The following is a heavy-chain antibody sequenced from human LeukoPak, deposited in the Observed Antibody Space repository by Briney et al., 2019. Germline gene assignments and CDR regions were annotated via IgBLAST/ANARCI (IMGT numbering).Heavy chain of an antibody. CDR1: GYTFTGYY. D-gene: IGHD3-10*01. Sequence: GASVKVSCKASGYTFTGYYMHWVRQAPGQGLEWMGWINPNSGGTNYAQKFQGRVTMTRDTSISTAYMELSRLRSDDTAVYYCAGTSMYYYGSGRIDYYYYYYMDVWGKGTTVTVSS. V-gene: IGHV1-2*02. CDR2: INPNSGGT. J-gene: IGHJ6*03. CDR3: AGTSMYYYGSGRIDYYYYYYMDV.